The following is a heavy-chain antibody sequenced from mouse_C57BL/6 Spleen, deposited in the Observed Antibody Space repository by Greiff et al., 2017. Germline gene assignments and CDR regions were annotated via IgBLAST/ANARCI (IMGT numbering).Heavy chain of an antibody. CDR3: GHILLLSMDY. J-gene: IGHJ4*01. D-gene: IGHD1-1*01. CDR1: GYTFTSYW. V-gene: IGHV1-64*01. Sequence: QVQLKQPGAELVKPGASVKLSCKASGYTFTSYWMHWVKQRPGQGLEWIGMIHPNSGSTNYNEKFKSKATLTVDKSSSTAYMQLSSLTSEDSAVYYCGHILLLSMDYWGQGTSVTVSA. CDR2: IHPNSGST.